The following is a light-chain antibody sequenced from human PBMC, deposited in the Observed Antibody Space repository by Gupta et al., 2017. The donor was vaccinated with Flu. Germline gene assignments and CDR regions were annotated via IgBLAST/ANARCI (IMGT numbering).Light chain of an antibody. J-gene: IGKJ1*01. CDR1: QSINKY. CDR2: AAS. CDR3: QQTYNTSWT. V-gene: IGKV1-39*01. Sequence: GDRVTITCRASQSINKYVNGYQHKPGKAPKLLIYAASSLQSGVPSRFSGSGSGTDFTLTISTLQPEDFATYFCQQTYNTSWTFGQGTNVEI.